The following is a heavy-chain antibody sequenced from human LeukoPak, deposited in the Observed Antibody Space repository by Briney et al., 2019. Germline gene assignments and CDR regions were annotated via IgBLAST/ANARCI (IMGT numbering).Heavy chain of an antibody. J-gene: IGHJ4*02. CDR2: IYYSGST. V-gene: IGHV4-59*06. D-gene: IGHD6-19*01. Sequence: SETLSLTCAVDGGSFSNYYWSWIRQHPGKGLEWIGYIYYSGSTYYNPSLKSRVTISVDTSKNQFSLKLSSVTAADTAVYYCARDQGGSGWYGDFDYWGQGTLVTVSS. CDR1: GGSFSNYY. CDR3: ARDQGGSGWYGDFDY.